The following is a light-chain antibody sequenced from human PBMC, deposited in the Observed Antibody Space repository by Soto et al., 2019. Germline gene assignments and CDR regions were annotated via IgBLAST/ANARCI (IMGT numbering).Light chain of an antibody. CDR2: HAS. V-gene: IGKV3-11*01. J-gene: IGKJ4*01. CDR1: QSISTF. Sequence: EIVLTQSPATLSLSPGERATLSCRASQSISTFLAWYQQKPGQAPRLLIYHASNRATGVPGRFSGSGSGTDFTLTISSLEPADFAVYHCQQRSTGTFGGGTKVEIK. CDR3: QQRSTGT.